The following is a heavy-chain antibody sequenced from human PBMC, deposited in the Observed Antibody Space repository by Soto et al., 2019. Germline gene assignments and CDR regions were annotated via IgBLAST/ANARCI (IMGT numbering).Heavy chain of an antibody. Sequence: GGSLRLSCAASGFTSDDDYAMHWVRQAPGKGLEWVSGISGNGGSMAYADSVKGRFTISRDNAKNSLYLQMNSLRAEDTAVYYCARRRGHYYGSGGYPSPYYYYYYGMDVWGQGTTVTVSS. V-gene: IGHV3-9*02. J-gene: IGHJ6*02. CDR1: GFTSDDDYA. CDR2: ISGNGGSM. CDR3: ARRRGHYYGSGGYPSPYYYYYYGMDV. D-gene: IGHD3-10*01.